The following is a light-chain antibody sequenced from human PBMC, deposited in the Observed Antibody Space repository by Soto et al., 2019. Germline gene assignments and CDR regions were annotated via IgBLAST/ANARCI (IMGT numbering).Light chain of an antibody. J-gene: IGKJ1*01. CDR1: QSVSSN. CDR2: GAS. V-gene: IGKV3-15*01. CDR3: KQYNNWPRT. Sequence: EIVMTQSPATLSVSPGGRATLSCRASQSVSSNFAWYQQKPGQAPRLLIYGASTRATGIQARFSGSGSGTEFTLTISSLQSEDFAVYYCKQYNNWPRTFGQGTKVDIK.